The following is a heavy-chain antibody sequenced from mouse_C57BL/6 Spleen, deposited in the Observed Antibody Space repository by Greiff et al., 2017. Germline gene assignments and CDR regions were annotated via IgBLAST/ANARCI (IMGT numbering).Heavy chain of an antibody. CDR2: IWRGGST. Sequence: VQLQQSGPGLVQPSQSLSITCTVSGFSLTSYGVHWVRQSPGKGLEWLGVIWRGGSTDYNAAFMSRLSITKDNSKSQVFFKMNSLQADDTAIYYCAKNFPITTVVAPAMDYWGQGTSVTVSS. D-gene: IGHD1-1*01. V-gene: IGHV2-5*01. J-gene: IGHJ4*01. CDR3: AKNFPITTVVAPAMDY. CDR1: GFSLTSYG.